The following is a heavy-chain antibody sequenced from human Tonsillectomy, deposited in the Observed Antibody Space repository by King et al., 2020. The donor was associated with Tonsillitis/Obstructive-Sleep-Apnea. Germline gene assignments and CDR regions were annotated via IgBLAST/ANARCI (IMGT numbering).Heavy chain of an antibody. CDR3: ARGNANWDAFDI. V-gene: IGHV3-30*04. D-gene: IGHD7-27*01. Sequence: VQLVESGGGVVQPGRSLRLSCAASGFTFSIYDMHWVRQAPGKGLEWVAIISYDGSNKYYADSVKGRFTISRDNSKNTLYLQMNSLRAEDTAVYYSARGNANWDAFDIWGQGTMVTVSS. CDR1: GFTFSIYD. CDR2: ISYDGSNK. J-gene: IGHJ3*02.